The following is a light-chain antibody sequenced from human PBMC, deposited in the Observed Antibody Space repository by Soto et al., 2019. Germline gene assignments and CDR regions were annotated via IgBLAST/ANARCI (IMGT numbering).Light chain of an antibody. CDR2: DAS. CDR1: QSVSRY. Sequence: EFVLPQSPATLSLSPGERSTLSCRASQSVSRYLAWYQQKPGQAPRLLIYDASNRATGVPARFSGSGSGTDFTLTISSLEPEDFAVYYCQQRNDWRRGTFGQGTRLEIK. V-gene: IGKV3-11*01. J-gene: IGKJ5*01. CDR3: QQRNDWRRGT.